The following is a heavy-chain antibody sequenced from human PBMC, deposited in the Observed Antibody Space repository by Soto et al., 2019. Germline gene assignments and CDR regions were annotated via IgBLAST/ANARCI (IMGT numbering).Heavy chain of an antibody. CDR2: ISAHNGNT. CDR3: ARGRYRDY. CDR1: GYDFTTYG. Sequence: QVHLVQSGAEVKKPGASVKVSCKGSGYDFTTYGITWVRQAPGQGLEWMAWISAHNGNTDYAQKLQGRVTVTRDTSTSIAYMELRSLRSDDTAVYYCARGRYRDYWGQGALVTVSS. V-gene: IGHV1-18*01. D-gene: IGHD1-1*01. J-gene: IGHJ4*02.